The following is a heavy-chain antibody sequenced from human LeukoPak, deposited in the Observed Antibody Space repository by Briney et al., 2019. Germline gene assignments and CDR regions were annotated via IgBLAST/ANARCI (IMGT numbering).Heavy chain of an antibody. J-gene: IGHJ4*02. CDR2: ISSGGTTM. Sequence: GGSLRLSCAASGFMFRSFEMYWVRQAPGKGLEWVAYISSGGTTMYHADSVKGRFTISRDDAKNSLFLQMNSLRAEDTAVYYCALLAVASDFDYWGQGTLVTVSS. CDR3: ALLAVASDFDY. CDR1: GFMFRSFE. V-gene: IGHV3-48*03. D-gene: IGHD6-19*01.